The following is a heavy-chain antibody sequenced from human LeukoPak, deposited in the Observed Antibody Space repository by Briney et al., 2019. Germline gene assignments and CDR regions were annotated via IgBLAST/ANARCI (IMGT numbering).Heavy chain of an antibody. V-gene: IGHV4-31*03. Sequence: PSQTLSLTCTVSGGSISSGGYYRSWIRQHPGKGLEWIGYIYYSGSTYYNPSLRSRVTISVDMSKNQFSLKLNSVTAADTAVYYCARFYGGNSGMLPRATFDIWGQGTMVTVSS. J-gene: IGHJ3*02. CDR3: ARFYGGNSGMLPRATFDI. CDR1: GGSISSGGYY. CDR2: IYYSGST. D-gene: IGHD4-23*01.